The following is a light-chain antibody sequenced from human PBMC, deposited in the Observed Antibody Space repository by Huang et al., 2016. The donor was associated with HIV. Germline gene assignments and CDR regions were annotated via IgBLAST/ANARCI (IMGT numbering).Light chain of an antibody. CDR2: DAA. Sequence: DIMMTQSPGTLSVSPGERVTLSCRSSQNINRGIAWYQQKAGQPPRLLISDAATRATDCPTRMSGSRSRTDVTINISSLRSEDNVVYYCQQKRNWPPWTFGQGTKVEMK. V-gene: IGKV3-15*01. J-gene: IGKJ1*01. CDR1: QNINRG. CDR3: QQKRNWPPWT.